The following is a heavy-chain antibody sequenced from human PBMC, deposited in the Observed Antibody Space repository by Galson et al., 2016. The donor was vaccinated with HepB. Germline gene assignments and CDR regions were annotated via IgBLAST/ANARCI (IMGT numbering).Heavy chain of an antibody. CDR1: GYTFTTYG. Sequence: SVKVSCKASGYTFTTYGISWVRQAPGQGLEWMGWISTYSGDTNHAQELQGRVTMTTDRSTNTAYMELRNLESDDTAVYYCVRDRDRTLDYWGQGTLVTVSS. V-gene: IGHV1-18*01. CDR3: VRDRDRTLDY. D-gene: IGHD1-7*01. CDR2: ISTYSGDT. J-gene: IGHJ4*02.